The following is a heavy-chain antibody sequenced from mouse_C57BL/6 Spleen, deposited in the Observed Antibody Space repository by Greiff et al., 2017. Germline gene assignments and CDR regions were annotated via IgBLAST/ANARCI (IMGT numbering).Heavy chain of an antibody. J-gene: IGHJ3*01. CDR1: GYSFTSYY. CDR2: IYPGSGNT. Sequence: VQVVESGPELVKPGASVKISCKASGYSFTSYYIHWVKQRPGQGLEWIGWIYPGSGNTKYNEKFKGKATLTADTSSSTAYMQLSSLTSEDSAVYYCARPSYDYDGAWFAYWGQGTLVTVSA. D-gene: IGHD2-4*01. CDR3: ARPSYDYDGAWFAY. V-gene: IGHV1-66*01.